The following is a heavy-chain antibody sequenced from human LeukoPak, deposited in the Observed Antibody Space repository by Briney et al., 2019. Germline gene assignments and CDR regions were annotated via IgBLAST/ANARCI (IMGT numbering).Heavy chain of an antibody. Sequence: PSETLSLTCTVSGGSISSGSAFWGWIRQPPGKGLEWLGTIYYSGSTYYNPSLKSRVTISVDTSKNQFSLKLSSVTAADTAVYYCARTYGMDVWGQGTTVTVSS. CDR3: ARTYGMDV. V-gene: IGHV4-39*07. CDR1: GGSISSGSAF. J-gene: IGHJ6*02. CDR2: IYYSGST.